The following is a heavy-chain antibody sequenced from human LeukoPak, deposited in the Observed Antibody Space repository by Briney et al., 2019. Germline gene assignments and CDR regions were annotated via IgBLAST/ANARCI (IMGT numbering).Heavy chain of an antibody. J-gene: IGHJ4*02. CDR2: INHSGST. V-gene: IGHV4-34*01. CDR1: GGSLSGYY. D-gene: IGHD3-10*01. CDR3: ARGRVHNFDY. Sequence: PSETLSLTCAVYGGSLSGYYWSWIRQPPGKGLEWIGEINHSGSTNYNPSLKSRVTISVDTSKNQFSLKLSSVTAADTAVYYCARGRVHNFDYWGQGTLVTVSS.